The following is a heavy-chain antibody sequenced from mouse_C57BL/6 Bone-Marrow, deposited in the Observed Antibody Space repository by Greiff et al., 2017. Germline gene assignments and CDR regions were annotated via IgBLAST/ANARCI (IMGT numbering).Heavy chain of an antibody. CDR2: ISSGGSYT. V-gene: IGHV5-6*01. Sequence: EVQVVESGGGLVKPGGSLKLSCAASGFPFSSYGMSWVRQTPDKRLEWVATISSGGSYTYYPDSVKGRFIITRDNAKNTLYLQMSSLKSEDTAMYYCAGRYYDWFDYWGQGTLVTVSA. CDR3: AGRYYDWFDY. CDR1: GFPFSSYG. J-gene: IGHJ3*01. D-gene: IGHD2-4*01.